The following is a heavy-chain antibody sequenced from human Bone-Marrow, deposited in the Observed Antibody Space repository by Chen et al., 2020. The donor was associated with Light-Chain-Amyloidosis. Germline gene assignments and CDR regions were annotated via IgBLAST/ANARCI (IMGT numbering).Heavy chain of an antibody. J-gene: IGHJ5*02. D-gene: IGHD4-17*01. CDR2: ISGSSSAI. CDR3: ARRSYGGPDR. V-gene: IGHV3-48*01. Sequence: EGKRGECGGGLVQPGGAWELPCSAPGFAFSNYGMNWVRQAPGKGLEWISYISGSSSAISYADSVNGRFTISRDNAKNSLSLQMNSLRAEDTAIYYCARRSYGGPDRWGQGTLVTVSS. CDR1: GFAFSNYG.